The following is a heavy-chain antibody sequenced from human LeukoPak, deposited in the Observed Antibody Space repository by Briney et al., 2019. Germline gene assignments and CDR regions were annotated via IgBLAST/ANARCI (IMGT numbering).Heavy chain of an antibody. D-gene: IGHD1-14*01. CDR1: GFTFTTYG. V-gene: IGHV3-33*01. Sequence: GGSLRLSCEASGFTFTTYGMHWVRQAPGKGLEWVAVIWYDGTMKDYADSAKGRFTISRDNSNNTLYLQMSSLRADDTAVYYCATVGGTTGLPVYWGERTLVTVSS. CDR2: IWYDGTMK. J-gene: IGHJ4*02. CDR3: ATVGGTTGLPVY.